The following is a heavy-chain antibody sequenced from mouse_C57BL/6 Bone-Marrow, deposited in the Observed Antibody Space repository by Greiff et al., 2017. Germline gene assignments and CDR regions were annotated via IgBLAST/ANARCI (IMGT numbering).Heavy chain of an antibody. CDR3: ARSALYGSSSYYAMDY. CDR1: GYTFTGYW. V-gene: IGHV1-9*01. J-gene: IGHJ4*01. Sequence: QVQLQQSGAELMKPGASVKLSCKATGYTFTGYWIEWVKQRPGHGLEWIGEILPGSGSTNYNEKFKGKATFTADTSSNTAYMQLSSLTTEDSAIYYCARSALYGSSSYYAMDYWGQGTSVTVSS. D-gene: IGHD1-1*01. CDR2: ILPGSGST.